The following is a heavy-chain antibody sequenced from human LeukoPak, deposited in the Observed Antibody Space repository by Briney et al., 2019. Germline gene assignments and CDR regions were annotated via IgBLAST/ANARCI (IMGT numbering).Heavy chain of an antibody. CDR2: IYNSGSS. Sequence: ETLCLTCTVSDGSISSYYWNWIRQSPGKGLEWIGNIYNSGSSNYNPSLKSRVTISVDTSKNQISLKLTSVTAADTAVYYCARDKGPYWYFDLWGRGNLGTVSS. V-gene: IGHV4-59*01. CDR1: DGSISSYY. CDR3: ARDKGPYWYFDL. J-gene: IGHJ2*01.